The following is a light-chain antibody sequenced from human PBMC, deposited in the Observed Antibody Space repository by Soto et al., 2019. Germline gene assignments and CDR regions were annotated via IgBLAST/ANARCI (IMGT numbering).Light chain of an antibody. CDR3: SSYTSSSTLV. CDR2: DVS. J-gene: IGLJ2*01. Sequence: QSALTQPASVSWSPGQSITISCTGTSSDVGGYNYVSWYQQHPGKAPKLMIYDVSNRPSGVSNRFAGSKSGNTASLTISGLQAEDEADYYCSSYTSSSTLVFGGGTKLTFL. V-gene: IGLV2-14*01. CDR1: SSDVGGYNY.